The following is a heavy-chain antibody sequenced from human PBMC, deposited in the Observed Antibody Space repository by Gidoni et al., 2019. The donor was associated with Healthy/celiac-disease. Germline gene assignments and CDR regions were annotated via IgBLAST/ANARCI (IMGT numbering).Heavy chain of an antibody. D-gene: IGHD1-1*01. Sequence: QVQLQESGPGLVKPSATLSLTCSVSGGSISNYSWSWIRQPPGKGLEWNGYNDYSGSTSYNPSLKSRVTISVDTSKNQFSLKLSSVTAADTAMYYCARGTFRFDYWGQGTLVTVSS. J-gene: IGHJ4*02. CDR2: NDYSGST. V-gene: IGHV4-59*01. CDR1: GGSISNYS. CDR3: ARGTFRFDY.